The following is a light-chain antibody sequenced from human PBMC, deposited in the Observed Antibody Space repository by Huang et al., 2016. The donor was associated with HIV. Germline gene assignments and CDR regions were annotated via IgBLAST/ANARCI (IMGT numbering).Light chain of an antibody. CDR2: AAS. CDR1: QSISSY. Sequence: DIQMTQSPSSLSASVGDRVTITCRASQSISSYLNSYQQRPGKAPGLLIYAASSLQSGVPSRFSGSGSGTDFTLTISSLQPEDFATYYCQQIYSTSITFGQGTRLEIK. V-gene: IGKV1-39*01. CDR3: QQIYSTSIT. J-gene: IGKJ5*01.